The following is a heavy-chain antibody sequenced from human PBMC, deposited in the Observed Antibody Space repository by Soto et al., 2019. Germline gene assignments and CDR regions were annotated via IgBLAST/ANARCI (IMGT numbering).Heavy chain of an antibody. D-gene: IGHD3-16*01. J-gene: IGHJ5*02. CDR1: GFTFSSYS. CDR3: ARGGELTTLNWFDP. V-gene: IGHV3-48*04. Sequence: GGSLRLSCAASGFTFSSYSMNWVRQAPGKGLEWVSYISSSSSTIYYADSVKGRFTISRDNAKNSLYLQMNSLRAEDTAVYYCARGGELTTLNWFDPWGQGILVTVSS. CDR2: ISSSSSTI.